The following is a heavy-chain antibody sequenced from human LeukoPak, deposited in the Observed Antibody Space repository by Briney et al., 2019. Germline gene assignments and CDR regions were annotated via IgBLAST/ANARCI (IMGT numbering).Heavy chain of an antibody. CDR1: GGTFSSYA. J-gene: IGHJ4*02. CDR2: IIPIFGTA. V-gene: IGHV1-69*13. Sequence: ASVKVSCKASGGTFSSYAISWVRQAPGQGLEWMGGIIPIFGTANYAQKFQGRVTITADESTSTAYMELSSLRSEDTAVYYCAGERDGYNTLDYWGQGTLVTVSS. D-gene: IGHD5-24*01. CDR3: AGERDGYNTLDY.